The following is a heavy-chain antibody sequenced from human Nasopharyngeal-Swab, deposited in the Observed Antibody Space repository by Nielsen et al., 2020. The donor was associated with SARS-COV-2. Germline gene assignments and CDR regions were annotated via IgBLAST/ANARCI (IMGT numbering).Heavy chain of an antibody. CDR2: INHSGST. J-gene: IGHJ6*02. D-gene: IGHD6-6*01. Sequence: SETLSLTCAVYGGSFSGYYWSWIRQPPGKGLEWIGEINHSGSTNYNPSLKSRVTISVDTSKNQFSLKLSSVTAADPAVYYCASIAARSGFGMDVWGQGTTVTVSS. V-gene: IGHV4-34*01. CDR1: GGSFSGYY. CDR3: ASIAARSGFGMDV.